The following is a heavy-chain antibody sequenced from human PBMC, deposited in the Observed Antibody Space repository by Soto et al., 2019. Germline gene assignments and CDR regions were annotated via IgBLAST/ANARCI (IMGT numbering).Heavy chain of an antibody. Sequence: QITLKESGPTLVKPTQTLTLTCTFSGLSLSTSGVGVGWIRQPPGKALEWLALIYWDDDKRYSPSLKSRLTITKDTSKNQVVITMTNMDPVDTATYYCAHVYGGYDNFYYWGQGTLVTVSS. J-gene: IGHJ4*02. CDR2: IYWDDDK. CDR1: GLSLSTSGVG. D-gene: IGHD5-12*01. V-gene: IGHV2-5*02. CDR3: AHVYGGYDNFYY.